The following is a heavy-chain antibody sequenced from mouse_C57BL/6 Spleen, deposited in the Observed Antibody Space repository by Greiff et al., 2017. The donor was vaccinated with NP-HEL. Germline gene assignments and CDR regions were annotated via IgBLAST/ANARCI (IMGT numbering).Heavy chain of an antibody. Sequence: QVQLQQSGAELVRPGASVTLSCKASGYTFTDYDMHWVKQTHVQGLEWIGAIDPETGGTAYNQKFKGKAILTVDKSSSTAYMELRSLTSEDAAVYDGTRCGSLSGRGYWGQGTTLTVSS. D-gene: IGHD6-2*01. J-gene: IGHJ2*01. CDR3: TRCGSLSGRGY. CDR1: GYTFTDYD. V-gene: IGHV1-15*01. CDR2: IDPETGGT.